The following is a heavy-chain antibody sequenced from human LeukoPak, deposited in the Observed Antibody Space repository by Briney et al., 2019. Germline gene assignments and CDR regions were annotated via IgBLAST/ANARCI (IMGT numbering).Heavy chain of an antibody. CDR3: ARGQKMVTAIRPLYYMDV. CDR2: ISVYNDNT. CDR1: GYTFTAYY. D-gene: IGHD2-21*02. Sequence: ASVKVSCKASGYTFTAYYMHWVRQAPGQGLEWMGWISVYNDNTKSAQKIQDRVTMTTDTSTNTAYMELRSLRSDDTAMYYCARGQKMVTAIRPLYYMDVWGKGTTVTVSS. V-gene: IGHV1-18*04. J-gene: IGHJ6*03.